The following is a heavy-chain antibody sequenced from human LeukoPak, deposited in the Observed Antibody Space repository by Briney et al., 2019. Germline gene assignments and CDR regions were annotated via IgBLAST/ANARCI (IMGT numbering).Heavy chain of an antibody. J-gene: IGHJ3*01. CDR2: ISGSASTI. Sequence: GGSLRLSCAASGFSFSDNYMDWIRQAPGKGLECVSYISGSASTIYYADSVKGRFTISRDNTKNSLYLQMNSLRAEDTAMYYCARDKSGYSAFWGQGTMVTVSS. V-gene: IGHV3-11*01. D-gene: IGHD3-16*02. CDR3: ARDKSGYSAF. CDR1: GFSFSDNY.